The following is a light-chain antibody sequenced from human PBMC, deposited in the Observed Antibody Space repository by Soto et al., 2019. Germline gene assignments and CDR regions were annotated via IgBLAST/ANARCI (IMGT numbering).Light chain of an antibody. V-gene: IGKV1-9*01. CDR1: QGISSY. Sequence: IQLTQSPSSLSASVGDRVTITCRASQGISSYLAWYQQKPGKAPKLLIYAASTLQSGVPSRFSGSGSGTDFTLTISSLQPEEFATYYCQQLNSYPYTFGQGTKREIK. CDR2: AAS. CDR3: QQLNSYPYT. J-gene: IGKJ2*01.